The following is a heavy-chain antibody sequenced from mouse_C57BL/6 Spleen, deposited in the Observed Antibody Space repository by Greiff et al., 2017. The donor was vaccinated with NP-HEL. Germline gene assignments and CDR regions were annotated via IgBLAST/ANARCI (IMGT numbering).Heavy chain of an antibody. J-gene: IGHJ3*01. V-gene: IGHV10-1*01. CDR3: VRHGDYDFSFAY. Sequence: DVMLVESGGGLVQPKGSLKLSCAASGFSFTTYAMNWVRQAPGKGLEWVARIRSKSNNYATYYADSVKDRFTISRDDSESMLYLQMNNLKTEDTAMYYCVRHGDYDFSFAYWGQGTLVTVSA. CDR2: IRSKSNNYAT. D-gene: IGHD2-4*01. CDR1: GFSFTTYA.